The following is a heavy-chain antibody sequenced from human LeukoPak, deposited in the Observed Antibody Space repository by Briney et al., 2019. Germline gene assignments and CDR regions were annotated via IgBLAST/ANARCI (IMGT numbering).Heavy chain of an antibody. CDR1: GGSFSGYY. CDR3: ASHRIPTRPRFDY. Sequence: PSETLSLTCAVYGGSFSGYYWSWIRQPPGKGLEWIGSVFHRGSTYYNPSLKSRVTISADTSKNKFSLTVSSVTAADTAVYYCASHRIPTRPRFDYWGQGSLVTVSS. CDR2: VFHRGST. J-gene: IGHJ4*02. V-gene: IGHV4-34*12. D-gene: IGHD6-6*01.